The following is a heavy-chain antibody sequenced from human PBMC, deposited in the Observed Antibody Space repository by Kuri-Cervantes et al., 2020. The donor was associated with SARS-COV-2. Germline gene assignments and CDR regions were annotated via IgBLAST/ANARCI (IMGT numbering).Heavy chain of an antibody. J-gene: IGHJ5*02. CDR3: ARTTVTTGGWFDP. CDR2: ISSSSSYI. V-gene: IGHV3-21*04. CDR1: GFTFSSYA. Sequence: GESLKISCAASGFTFSSYAMHWVRQAPGKGLEWVSSISSSSSYIYYADSVKGRFTISRDNAKNSLYLQMSSLRSEDTAVYYCARTTVTTGGWFDPWGQGTLVTVSS. D-gene: IGHD4-17*01.